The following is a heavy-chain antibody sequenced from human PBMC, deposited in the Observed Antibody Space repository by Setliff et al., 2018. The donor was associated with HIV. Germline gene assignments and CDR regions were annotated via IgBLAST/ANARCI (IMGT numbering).Heavy chain of an antibody. Sequence: GSLRLSCAASGFTFSSYWMHWVRQAPGKGLVWVSRINSDGSSRSYADSVKGRFTISRDNPRNTVYLQMTGLRLDDTAVYYCARDSAAWVTELGILGYWGQGTLVTVSS. J-gene: IGHJ4*02. V-gene: IGHV3-74*01. CDR2: INSDGSSR. D-gene: IGHD3-3*01. CDR1: GFTFSSYW. CDR3: ARDSAAWVTELGILGY.